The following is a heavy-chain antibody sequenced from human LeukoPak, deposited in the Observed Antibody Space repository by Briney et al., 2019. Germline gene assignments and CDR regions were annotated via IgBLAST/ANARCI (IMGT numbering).Heavy chain of an antibody. Sequence: GASVKVSCKASGYTFTSYGISWVRQAPGQGLEWMGWISAYNGNTNYAQKLQGRVTMTTDTSTSTAYMELRSLRSDDTAVYYCARVTLMSHFWSGYYPRSLYDAFDIWGQGTMVTVSS. CDR1: GYTFTSYG. CDR2: ISAYNGNT. J-gene: IGHJ3*02. V-gene: IGHV1-18*01. D-gene: IGHD3-3*02. CDR3: ARVTLMSHFWSGYYPRSLYDAFDI.